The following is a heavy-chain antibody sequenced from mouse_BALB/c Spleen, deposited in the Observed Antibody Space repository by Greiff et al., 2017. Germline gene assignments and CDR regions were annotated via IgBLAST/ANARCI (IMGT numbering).Heavy chain of an antibody. J-gene: IGHJ2*01. CDR1: GFTFSSYT. CDR3: TRDDGNYVYYFDY. CDR2: ISSGGSYT. V-gene: IGHV5-6-4*01. Sequence: EVKVVASGGGLVQPAGSLKLSCAASGFTFSSYTMSWVRQPPQKRMELVATISSGGSYTYYPDTVKGRFTISRDNAKNPLYLQMSSLKSEATAMYYCTRDDGNYVYYFDYWGQGTTLTVSA. D-gene: IGHD2-1*01.